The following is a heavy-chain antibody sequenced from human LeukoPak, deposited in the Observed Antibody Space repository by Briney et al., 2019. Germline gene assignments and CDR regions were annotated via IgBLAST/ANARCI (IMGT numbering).Heavy chain of an antibody. Sequence: GASVKVSCKASGYTFTNSDINWVRQAPGQGLEWMGWVNPDSGNTGYAQKFQGRVTITRNTSVTTAYMERNSLTSEDTAVYYCARVTGTRLYYYYYYYMDVWGKGTTVTVSS. CDR3: ARVTGTRLYYYYYYYMDV. CDR2: VNPDSGNT. D-gene: IGHD1/OR15-1a*01. V-gene: IGHV1-8*03. J-gene: IGHJ6*03. CDR1: GYTFTNSD.